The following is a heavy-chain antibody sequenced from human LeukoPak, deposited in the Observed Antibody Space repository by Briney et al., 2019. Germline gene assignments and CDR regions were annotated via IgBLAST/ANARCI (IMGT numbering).Heavy chain of an antibody. Sequence: NPSETLSLTCTVSGGSISSYYWSWIRRPAGKGLEWIGRIYTSGSTNYNPSPKSRVTMSVDTSKNQFSLKLSSVTAADTAVYYCARGDSSGYYYYYMDVWGKGTTVTVSS. CDR1: GGSISSYY. V-gene: IGHV4-4*07. CDR3: ARGDSSGYYYYYMDV. CDR2: IYTSGST. J-gene: IGHJ6*03. D-gene: IGHD3-22*01.